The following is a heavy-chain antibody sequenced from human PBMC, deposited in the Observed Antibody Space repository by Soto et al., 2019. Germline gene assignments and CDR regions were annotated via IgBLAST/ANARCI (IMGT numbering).Heavy chain of an antibody. CDR3: ARIPSPYGLVTAFDY. CDR2: IYYSGST. J-gene: IGHJ4*02. D-gene: IGHD3-3*01. Sequence: QVQLQESGPGLVKPSQTLSLTCTVSGGSISSGGYYWSWIRQHPGKGLEWIGYIYYSGSTYYNPSLKSRVTLAVDTSKNQFSLKLSSVTAADTAVYYCARIPSPYGLVTAFDYWGQGTLVTVSS. CDR1: GGSISSGGYY. V-gene: IGHV4-31*03.